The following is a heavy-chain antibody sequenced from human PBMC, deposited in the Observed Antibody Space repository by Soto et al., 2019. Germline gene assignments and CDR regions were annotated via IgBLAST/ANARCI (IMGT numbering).Heavy chain of an antibody. V-gene: IGHV6-1*01. J-gene: IGHJ4*02. CDR1: GDNVSSKSAA. Sequence: QTLSLTCVISGDNVSSKSAAWNWIRQPPSRGLEWLGRTYYRSKWNYDYAVSVQSRITINPDTSKNQFSLQLNSVTPEDTAVYYCARDQFGAHFGVDTQLGHWGQGTLVPVSS. D-gene: IGHD3-16*01. CDR3: ARDQFGAHFGVDTQLGH. CDR2: TYYRSKWNY.